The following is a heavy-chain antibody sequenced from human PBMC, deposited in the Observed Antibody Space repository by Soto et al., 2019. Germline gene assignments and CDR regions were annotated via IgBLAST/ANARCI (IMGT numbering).Heavy chain of an antibody. D-gene: IGHD6-6*01. CDR3: TGGHGRSSIFDY. J-gene: IGHJ4*02. V-gene: IGHV3-53*01. CDR1: GFSVSDNF. Sequence: GGSLRLSCAASGFSVSDNFMTWVRQAPGEGLEWVSVFHTNGNTYYADSVQGRFTVSRDVSRNTVYLQMNSLRVEDTAVYYCTGGHGRSSIFDYWGQGTLVTVSS. CDR2: FHTNGNT.